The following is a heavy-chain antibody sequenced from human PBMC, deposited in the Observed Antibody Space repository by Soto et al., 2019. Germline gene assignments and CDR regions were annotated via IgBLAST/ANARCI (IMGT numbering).Heavy chain of an antibody. CDR3: ASLLTYYDFWSGPSYYYGMDV. D-gene: IGHD3-3*01. V-gene: IGHV5-10-1*01. Sequence: GESLKISCKGSGYNFSNYWISWVRQMPGKGLEWMGKIDPSDSYINYSPPFQGHVTISADKSISTAYLQWSSLKASDTAMYYCASLLTYYDFWSGPSYYYGMDVWGQGTTVTVSS. CDR1: GYNFSNYW. J-gene: IGHJ6*02. CDR2: IDPSDSYI.